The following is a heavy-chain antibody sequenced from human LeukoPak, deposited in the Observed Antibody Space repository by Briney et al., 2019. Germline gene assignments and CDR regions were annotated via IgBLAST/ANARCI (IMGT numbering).Heavy chain of an antibody. CDR2: ISGSGGST. CDR1: GFTFSSYA. CDR3: AKDGLSYVAALDPLYYFDY. Sequence: QPGGSLRLSCAASGFTFSSYAMSWVRQAPGKGLEWVSAISGSGGSTYYADSVKGRFTISRDNSKNTLYLQMNSLRAEDTAVYYCAKDGLSYVAALDPLYYFDYWGQGTLVTVSS. V-gene: IGHV3-23*01. D-gene: IGHD6-6*01. J-gene: IGHJ4*02.